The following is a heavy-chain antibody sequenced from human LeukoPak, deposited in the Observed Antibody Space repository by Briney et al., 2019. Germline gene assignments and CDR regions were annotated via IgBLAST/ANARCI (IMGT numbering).Heavy chain of an antibody. CDR1: GFTLSSYA. Sequence: GGSLRLSCAASGFTLSSYAMSWVRQGPGKGLEWVSAISVSGNTYHADSVKGRFTISRDSSKNTLYLQMNSLRAGDAAVYYCAKAPVTTCSGAYCYPFDYWGQGTLVTVSS. J-gene: IGHJ4*02. V-gene: IGHV3-23*01. CDR3: AKAPVTTCSGAYCYPFDY. CDR2: ISVSGNT. D-gene: IGHD2-15*01.